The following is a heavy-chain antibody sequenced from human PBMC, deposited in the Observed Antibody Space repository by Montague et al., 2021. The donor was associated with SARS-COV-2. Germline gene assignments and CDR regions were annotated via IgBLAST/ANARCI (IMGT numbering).Heavy chain of an antibody. J-gene: IGHJ3*01. CDR3: VREKAGGLRNVFDV. CDR1: GFSIGSGDY. V-gene: IGHV4-38-2*02. Sequence: SETLSLTCTVSGFSIGSGDYWGWIRQPPGEGLEWIGSIYHSGTTYYNPSLQSRLTMSKDTSTNQFSLLLNSVTAADTAVFFCVREKAGGLRNVFDVWGQGTRVTVSS. CDR2: IYHSGTT.